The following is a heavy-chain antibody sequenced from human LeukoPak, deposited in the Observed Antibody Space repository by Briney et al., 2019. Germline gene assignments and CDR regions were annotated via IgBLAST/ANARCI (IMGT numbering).Heavy chain of an antibody. CDR2: ITGSGPYM. V-gene: IGHV3-21*06. J-gene: IGHJ4*02. CDR3: VRDVGAVRGEVYFDY. Sequence: PGGSLRLSCAASGFTFSTFAMHWVRLSPGKGLEWVSSITGSGPYMLYADSVKHRSTISRDNTKNLLYLEMNSLRAEDTAMYFCVRDVGAVRGEVYFDYWGQGTLVTVSS. D-gene: IGHD3-10*01. CDR1: GFTFSTFA.